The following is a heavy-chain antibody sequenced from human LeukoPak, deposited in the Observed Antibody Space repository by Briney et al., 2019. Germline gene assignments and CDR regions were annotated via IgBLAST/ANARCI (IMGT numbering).Heavy chain of an antibody. J-gene: IGHJ4*02. CDR1: GGSISSGGYS. Sequence: RASETLSLTCAVSGGSISSGGYSWSWIRQPPGKGLEWIGYIYHSGSTYYNPSLKSRVTISVDRSKNQFSLKLSSVTAADTAVYYCARAVGLRYYFDYWGQGTLVTVSS. CDR2: IYHSGST. D-gene: IGHD1-26*01. V-gene: IGHV4-30-2*01. CDR3: ARAVGLRYYFDY.